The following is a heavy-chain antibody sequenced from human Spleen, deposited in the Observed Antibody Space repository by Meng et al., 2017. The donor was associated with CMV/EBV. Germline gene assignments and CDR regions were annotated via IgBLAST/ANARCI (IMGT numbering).Heavy chain of an antibody. CDR1: GFTFDDYT. J-gene: IGHJ6*02. CDR3: VKSSCRSSTSCYRSDFYYYGMDA. V-gene: IGHV3-43*01. D-gene: IGHD2-2*01. CDR2: INWDGGIT. Sequence: ETLSLTCAASGFTFDDYTMHWVRQAPGKGLECVSLINWDGGITYYADSVRGRFTISRDNSKNSLYLQMNSLRTEDTALYYCVKSSCRSSTSCYRSDFYYYGMDAWGQGTTVTVSS.